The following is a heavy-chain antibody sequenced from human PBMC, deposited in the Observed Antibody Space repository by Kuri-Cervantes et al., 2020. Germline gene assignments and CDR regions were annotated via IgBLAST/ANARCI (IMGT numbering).Heavy chain of an antibody. CDR2: MNPNNGNT. J-gene: IGHJ4*02. CDR1: GYTFTGYY. CDR3: TRGPRNYGFDY. Sequence: ASVKVSCKASGYTFTGYYMHWVRQAPGQGLEWMGWMNPNNGNTGYAQKFQGRVTMTRGTSISTAYMELSSLTSEDTAVYYCTRGPRNYGFDYWGQGTLVTVSS. V-gene: IGHV1-8*02. D-gene: IGHD3-10*01.